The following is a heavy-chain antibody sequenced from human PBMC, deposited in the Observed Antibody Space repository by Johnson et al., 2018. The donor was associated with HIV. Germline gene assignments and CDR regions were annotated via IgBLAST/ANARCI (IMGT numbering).Heavy chain of an antibody. J-gene: IGHJ3*02. D-gene: IGHD3-22*01. Sequence: VQLVESGGGVVQPGRSLRLSCAASGFTFSNYALHWVRQAPGKGPEWVSGISWNSCSIGYADSVKGRFTISRDNSKNTLYLQMNSLRAEDTAVHYCAKVRYYDRDAFDIWGPGTLVTVSP. CDR1: GFTFSNYA. CDR3: AKVRYYDRDAFDI. V-gene: IGHV3-9*01. CDR2: ISWNSCSI.